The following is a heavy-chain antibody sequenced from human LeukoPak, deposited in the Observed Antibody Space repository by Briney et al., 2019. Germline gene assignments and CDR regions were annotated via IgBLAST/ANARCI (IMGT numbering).Heavy chain of an antibody. CDR1: GYSISSGYY. D-gene: IGHD2-2*01. J-gene: IGHJ5*02. CDR3: ARLGYCNRVSCYGWFDP. CDR2: IYYSGST. V-gene: IGHV4-38-2*02. Sequence: SETLSLTCSVSGYSISSGYYWGCIRQPPGKGLEWIGSIYYSGSTYYNPSLKSRVSMSVDSSKSQFSLELSSVTAADTAVYYCARLGYCNRVSCYGWFDPWGQGTLVTVSS.